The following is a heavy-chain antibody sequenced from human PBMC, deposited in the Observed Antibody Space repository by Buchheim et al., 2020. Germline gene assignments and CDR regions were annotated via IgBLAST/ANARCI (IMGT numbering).Heavy chain of an antibody. Sequence: QVQLVESGGGVVQPGRSLRLSCAASGFTFSSYAMHWVRQAPGKGLEWVAVISYDGSNKYYADSVKGRFTISRDNSKKTLYLQMNSLRAEDTAVYYCARDLKTLHRYSYGYNYYYGMDVWGQGTT. CDR2: ISYDGSNK. CDR1: GFTFSSYA. V-gene: IGHV3-30-3*01. D-gene: IGHD5-18*01. J-gene: IGHJ6*02. CDR3: ARDLKTLHRYSYGYNYYYGMDV.